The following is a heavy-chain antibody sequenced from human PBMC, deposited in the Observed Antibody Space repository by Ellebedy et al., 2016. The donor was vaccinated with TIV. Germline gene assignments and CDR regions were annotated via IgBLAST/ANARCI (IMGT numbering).Heavy chain of an antibody. CDR3: AKDHYCSSTSCYFPHAFDI. D-gene: IGHD2-2*01. CDR1: GFTFSSYA. CDR2: ISGSGGST. J-gene: IGHJ3*02. Sequence: AGSLRLSXPASGFTFSSYAMSWVSQAPGKGLEWVSVISGSGGSTYYEDSVKDRFTISSDNSKNTLYQQINCLRAEDTAVYYCAKDHYCSSTSCYFPHAFDIWGQGSMVTVSS. V-gene: IGHV3-23*01.